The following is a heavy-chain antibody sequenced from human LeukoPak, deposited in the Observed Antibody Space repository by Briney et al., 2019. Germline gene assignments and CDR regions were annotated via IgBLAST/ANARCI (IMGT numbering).Heavy chain of an antibody. CDR1: GFTVSSNY. D-gene: IGHD6-13*01. CDR2: IYSGGST. Sequence: GGSLRLSCAASGFTVSSNYTSWVRQAPGKGLEWVSVIYSGGSTYYADSVKGRFTISRDNSKNTLYLQMNSLRADDTAVYYCARIYPRLAAAGNWGQGTLVTVSS. CDR3: ARIYPRLAAAGN. V-gene: IGHV3-66*01. J-gene: IGHJ4*02.